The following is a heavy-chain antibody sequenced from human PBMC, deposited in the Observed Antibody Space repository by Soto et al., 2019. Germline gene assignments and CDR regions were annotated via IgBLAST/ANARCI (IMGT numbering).Heavy chain of an antibody. J-gene: IGHJ4*02. Sequence: EVQLVESGGDLVQPGGSLRLSCAASGFTFSTHWMSWVHQAPGKGLEWVANINDDGSERNYADSVRGRFSVSRDNAKNSLFLQMNGLRVEDTALYYCAKDVRWGQGTQVTVSS. CDR1: GFTFSTHW. CDR3: AKDVR. V-gene: IGHV3-7*05. CDR2: INDDGSER.